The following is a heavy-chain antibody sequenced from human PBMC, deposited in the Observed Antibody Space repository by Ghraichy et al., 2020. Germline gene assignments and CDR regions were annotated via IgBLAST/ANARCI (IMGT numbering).Heavy chain of an antibody. CDR3: ARGRDRRPYYNWFDP. J-gene: IGHJ5*02. CDR1: GGSFSGYY. V-gene: IGHV4-34*01. D-gene: IGHD1-14*01. CDR2: INHSGST. Sequence: SETLSLTCAVYGGSFSGYYWSWIRQPPGKGLEWIGEINHSGSTNYNPSLKSRVTISVDTSKNQFSLKLSSVTAADTAVYYCARGRDRRPYYNWFDPWGQGTLVTVSS.